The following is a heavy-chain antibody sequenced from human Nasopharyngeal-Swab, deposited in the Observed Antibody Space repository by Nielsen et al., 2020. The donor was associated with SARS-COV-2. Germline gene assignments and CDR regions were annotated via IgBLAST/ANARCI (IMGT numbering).Heavy chain of an antibody. J-gene: IGHJ2*01. CDR2: IWYDGSNK. D-gene: IGHD3-22*01. V-gene: IGHV3-33*01. Sequence: GGSLRLSCAASGFTFSSYGMHWVRQAPGKGLEWVAVIWYDGSNKYYADSVKGRFTISRDNSKNTLYLQMNSLRAEDTAVYYCARVRLDYYDSSGYYSDSDWYFDLWGRGTLVTVSS. CDR3: ARVRLDYYDSSGYYSDSDWYFDL. CDR1: GFTFSSYG.